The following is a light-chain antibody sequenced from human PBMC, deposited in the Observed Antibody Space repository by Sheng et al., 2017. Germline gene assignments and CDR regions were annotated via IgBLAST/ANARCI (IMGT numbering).Light chain of an antibody. CDR2: DAS. V-gene: IGKV1-33*01. J-gene: IGKJ4*01. Sequence: DIQMTQSPSSLSASVGDRVTITCQASQDISNYLNWYQQKPGKVPKLLIYDASNLETGVPSRFSGSGSGTDFTFTISSLQPEDIATYYCQQYDNLPPPTFGGGTERWRSN. CDR1: QDISNY. CDR3: QQYDNLPPPT.